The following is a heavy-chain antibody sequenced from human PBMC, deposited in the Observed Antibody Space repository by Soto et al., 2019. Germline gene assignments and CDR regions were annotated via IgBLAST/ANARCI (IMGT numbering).Heavy chain of an antibody. J-gene: IGHJ6*01. CDR3: AKVSGIAAGPGRAYYYYGMDV. D-gene: IGHD6-13*01. CDR2: ISGSGGST. V-gene: IGHV3-23*01. Sequence: PGGSLRLSCAASGFTFSSYAMSWFRQAPGKGLEWGSAISGSGGSTYYADSVKGRFTISRDNSKNTLYREMNSLRAEDTAVYYCAKVSGIAAGPGRAYYYYGMDVWGQGTTVTVSS. CDR1: GFTFSSYA.